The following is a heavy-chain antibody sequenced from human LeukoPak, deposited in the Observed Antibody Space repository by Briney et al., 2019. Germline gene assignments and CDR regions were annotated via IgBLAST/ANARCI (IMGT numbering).Heavy chain of an antibody. CDR2: ISSSSSYI. D-gene: IGHD5-18*01. Sequence: GGSLRLSCAASGFTFSSYSMNWVRQAPGKGLEWVSSISSSSSYIYYADSVKGRFTISRDNAKNSPYLQMNSLRAEDTAVYYCASDTSGYSYGYGDYWGQGTLVTVSS. V-gene: IGHV3-21*01. CDR1: GFTFSSYS. CDR3: ASDTSGYSYGYGDY. J-gene: IGHJ4*02.